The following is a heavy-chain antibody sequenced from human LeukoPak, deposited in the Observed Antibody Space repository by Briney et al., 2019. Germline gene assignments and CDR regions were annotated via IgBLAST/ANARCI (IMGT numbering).Heavy chain of an antibody. Sequence: GGSLRLSCAASGFTFSSYGMHWVRQAPGKGLEWVAVISYDGSNKYYADSVKGRFTISRDNSKNTLYLQMTSLRVEDTAVYYCAKDGIFGVVLDYFDYWGQGTLVTVSS. D-gene: IGHD3-3*01. CDR2: ISYDGSNK. CDR3: AKDGIFGVVLDYFDY. V-gene: IGHV3-30*18. J-gene: IGHJ4*02. CDR1: GFTFSSYG.